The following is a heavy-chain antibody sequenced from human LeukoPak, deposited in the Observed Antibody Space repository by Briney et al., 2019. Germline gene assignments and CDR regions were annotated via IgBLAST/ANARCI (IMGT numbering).Heavy chain of an antibody. CDR3: ARHWYNYDCRGYSGDAFDI. CDR2: INHSGST. D-gene: IGHD3-22*01. J-gene: IGHJ3*02. Sequence: SETLSKICCEDAGYFIASYWIGLVQPPGGGLEWIGEINHSGSTNYNPSLKSRVTMSVDTSKNQFSLKLSSVTASDTAVYYCARHWYNYDCRGYSGDAFDIWGQGTMVTVSS. CDR1: AGYFIASY. V-gene: IGHV4-34*01.